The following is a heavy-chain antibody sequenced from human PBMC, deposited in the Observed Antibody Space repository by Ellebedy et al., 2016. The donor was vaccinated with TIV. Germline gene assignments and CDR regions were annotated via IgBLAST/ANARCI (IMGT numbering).Heavy chain of an antibody. CDR2: INPNSGNT. J-gene: IGHJ6*02. Sequence: AASVKVSCKASGGTFRSFAISWVRQAPGQGLEWMGWINPNSGNTGYAQTFQGRVTMTRDNSISTAYMELSSLTSEDTAVYYCARDFEFMIYVNGGEYYHYALDVWGQGTTVTVAS. CDR3: ARDFEFMIYVNGGEYYHYALDV. CDR1: GGTFRSFA. V-gene: IGHV1-8*01. D-gene: IGHD3-10*02.